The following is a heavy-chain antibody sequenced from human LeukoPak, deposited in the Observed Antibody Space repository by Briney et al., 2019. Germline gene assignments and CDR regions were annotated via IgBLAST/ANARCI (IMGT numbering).Heavy chain of an antibody. V-gene: IGHV5-51*01. CDR3: ARLLSSDGYNLDAFDL. D-gene: IGHD5-24*01. CDR1: GYSFTSDW. CDR2: IYPGDSDT. Sequence: GESLKISCKGSGYSFTSDWIGWVRQMPGKGLEWMGMIYPGDSDTRYSPSFQGQVTISADKSISIAYLQWSSLKASDTAMYYCARLLSSDGYNLDAFDLWGQGTMVTVSS. J-gene: IGHJ3*01.